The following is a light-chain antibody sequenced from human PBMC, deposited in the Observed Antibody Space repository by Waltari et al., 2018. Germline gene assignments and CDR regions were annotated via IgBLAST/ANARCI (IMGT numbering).Light chain of an antibody. Sequence: CSTSQSVSSSYLAWYQQKPGQAPRLLIHGASSRATGIPDRFSGSGSGTDFTLTISRLEPEDFVVYYCQQYGSSPLTFGQGTRLEIK. V-gene: IGKV3-20*01. CDR3: QQYGSSPLT. CDR1: QSVSSSY. J-gene: IGKJ5*01. CDR2: GAS.